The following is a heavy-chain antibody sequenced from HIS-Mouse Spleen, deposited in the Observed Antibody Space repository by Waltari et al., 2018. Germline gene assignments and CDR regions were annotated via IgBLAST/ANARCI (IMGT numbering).Heavy chain of an antibody. V-gene: IGHV4-39*01. CDR1: GGSITSSSYY. Sequence: QLQLQESGPGLVQPSETLSLTCTVSGGSITSSSYYWGWIRQPPGKGLEWIGSIYYSGSTYYNPSLKSRVTISVDTSKNQFSLKLSSVTAADTAVYYCARRRGWFDYWGQGTLATVSS. D-gene: IGHD6-19*01. J-gene: IGHJ4*02. CDR3: ARRRGWFDY. CDR2: IYYSGST.